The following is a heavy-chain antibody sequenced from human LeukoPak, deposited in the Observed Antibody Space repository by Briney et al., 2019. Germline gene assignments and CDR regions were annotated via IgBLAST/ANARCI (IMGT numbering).Heavy chain of an antibody. D-gene: IGHD3-3*01. J-gene: IGHJ4*02. CDR2: ISSSSYI. V-gene: IGHV3-21*01. CDR3: ARVFDFWSGYHDY. CDR1: GFTFSSYS. Sequence: GGSLRLSCAASGFTFSSYSMNWVRQAPGKGLEWVSSISSSSYIYYADSVKGRFTISRDNAKNSLYLQMNSLRAEDTAVYYCARVFDFWSGYHDYWGQGTLVTVSS.